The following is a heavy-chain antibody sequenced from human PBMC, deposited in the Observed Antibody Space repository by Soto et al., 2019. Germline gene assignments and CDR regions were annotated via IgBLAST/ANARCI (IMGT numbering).Heavy chain of an antibody. D-gene: IGHD3-10*01. CDR3: AKDSRSLSYYGSGSVLGN. Sequence: EVQLLESGGGLVQPGGSLRLSCAASGFTFSSYAMSWVRQAPGKGLEWVSAISGSGGSTYYADSVKGRFTISRDNSKNTLYLQMNSLRAEDTAVYYCAKDSRSLSYYGSGSVLGNWGQGTLVTVSS. CDR2: ISGSGGST. J-gene: IGHJ4*02. V-gene: IGHV3-23*01. CDR1: GFTFSSYA.